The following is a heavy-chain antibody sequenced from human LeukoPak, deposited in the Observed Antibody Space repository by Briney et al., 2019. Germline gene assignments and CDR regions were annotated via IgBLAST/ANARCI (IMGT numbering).Heavy chain of an antibody. D-gene: IGHD5-18*01. CDR2: IYYSGST. CDR1: GGSISSGGYY. V-gene: IGHV4-31*03. CDR3: ARGPSYSYGKDFDY. J-gene: IGHJ4*02. Sequence: SRTLFLTCTVSGGSISSGGYYWSWIRQHPGKGLEWIGYIYYSGSTYYNPSLKSRVTISVDTSKNQFSLKLSSVTAADTAVYYCARGPSYSYGKDFDYWGQGTLVTVSS.